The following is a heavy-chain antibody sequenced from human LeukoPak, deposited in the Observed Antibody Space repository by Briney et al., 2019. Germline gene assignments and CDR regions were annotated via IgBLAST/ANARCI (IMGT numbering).Heavy chain of an antibody. CDR3: ARDHHSSGWYWFDP. J-gene: IGHJ5*02. CDR1: GGSISSYY. D-gene: IGHD6-19*01. V-gene: IGHV4-4*07. CDR2: IYTSGST. Sequence: PSETLSLTCTVSGGSISSYYWSWIRQPAGKGLEWIGRIYTSGSTNYNPSLKSRVTVSVDTSKNQFSLKLSSVTDADTAVYYCARDHHSSGWYWFDPWGQGTLVTVSS.